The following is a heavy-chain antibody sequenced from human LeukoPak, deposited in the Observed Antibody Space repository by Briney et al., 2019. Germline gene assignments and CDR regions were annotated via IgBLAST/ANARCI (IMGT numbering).Heavy chain of an antibody. V-gene: IGHV1-24*01. D-gene: IGHD6-13*01. J-gene: IGHJ3*02. CDR3: ATVLPWYSSSWFQSRSYAFDI. CDR2: FDPEDGET. Sequence: ASVKVSSKVSGYTLTELSMHWVRQAPGKGLEWMGGFDPEDGETIYAQKFQGRVTMTEDTSTDTAYMELSSLRSEDTAVYYCATVLPWYSSSWFQSRSYAFDIWGQGTMVTVSS. CDR1: GYTLTELS.